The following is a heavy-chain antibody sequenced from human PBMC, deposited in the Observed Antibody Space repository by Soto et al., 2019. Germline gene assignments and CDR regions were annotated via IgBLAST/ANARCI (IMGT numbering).Heavy chain of an antibody. V-gene: IGHV3-23*01. CDR2: TRSNGEHT. D-gene: IGHD2-2*01. Sequence: PGGSLRLSCAGSGFMFSSFAMTWVRQAPGKGLEWVSTTRSNGEHTYYADSVKGRFTVSRDNSKNTLFLEMSSLRAEDSAIYYCAKDSKSVSVSAARVYRMDVWGQGTTVTVSS. CDR3: AKDSKSVSVSAARVYRMDV. J-gene: IGHJ6*02. CDR1: GFMFSSFA.